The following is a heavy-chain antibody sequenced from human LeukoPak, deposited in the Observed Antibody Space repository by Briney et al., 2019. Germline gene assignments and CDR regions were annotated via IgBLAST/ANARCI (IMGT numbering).Heavy chain of an antibody. Sequence: PSETLSLTCAVYGGSFSGYYWSWIRQHPGKGLEWIGYIYYSGSTYYNPSLKSRVTISVDTSKNQFSLKLSSVTAADTAVYYCARGRELLPEIGSNWFDPWGQGTLVTVSS. CDR1: GGSFSGYY. CDR2: IYYSGST. D-gene: IGHD1-26*01. J-gene: IGHJ5*02. CDR3: ARGRELLPEIGSNWFDP. V-gene: IGHV4-31*11.